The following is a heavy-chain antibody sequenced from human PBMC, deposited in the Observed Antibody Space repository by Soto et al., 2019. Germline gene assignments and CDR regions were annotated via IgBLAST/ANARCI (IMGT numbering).Heavy chain of an antibody. D-gene: IGHD6-13*01. CDR1: GFTFRSYA. J-gene: IGHJ4*02. Sequence: EVQLLESGGGLVQPGGSLRLSCAASGFTFRSYAMSWVRQAPGKGMEWVSAISGSGGSTYYADSGKGRFTISRDNSKNTLYLTRNSLRAEDTAVYYCAKAGLSAAGPFEYWGQGGLVTVSS. CDR3: AKAGLSAAGPFEY. V-gene: IGHV3-23*01. CDR2: ISGSGGST.